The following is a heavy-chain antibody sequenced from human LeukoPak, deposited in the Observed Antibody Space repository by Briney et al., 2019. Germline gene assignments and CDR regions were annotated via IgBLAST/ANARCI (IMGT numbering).Heavy chain of an antibody. CDR1: GFNFGSYS. CDR2: IFAGSGTT. V-gene: IGHV3-23*01. CDR3: VKAQRGFDDFWSGYDY. J-gene: IGHJ4*02. Sequence: GGSLRLSCAASGFNFGSYSMTWVRQAPGKGLEWVASIFAGSGTTHYADSVKGRFTISRDNSQNTLYIQMESLRVEDTAVYYCVKAQRGFDDFWSGYDYWGQGSLVTVSS. D-gene: IGHD3-3*01.